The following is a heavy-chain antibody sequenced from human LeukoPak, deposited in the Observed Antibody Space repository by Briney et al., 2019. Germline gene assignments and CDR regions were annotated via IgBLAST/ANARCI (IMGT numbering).Heavy chain of an antibody. Sequence: GGSLRLSCAASGFTFSAYTMNWVRQAPGKGLEWVSYISGSGIKHYADSVKGRFTISRDNAKNSLYLQMNSLRVEDTAVYYCAREDTGVAFDIWGQGTTVTV. J-gene: IGHJ3*02. V-gene: IGHV3-69-1*02. CDR3: AREDTGVAFDI. CDR2: ISGSGIK. CDR1: GFTFSAYT. D-gene: IGHD2-8*01.